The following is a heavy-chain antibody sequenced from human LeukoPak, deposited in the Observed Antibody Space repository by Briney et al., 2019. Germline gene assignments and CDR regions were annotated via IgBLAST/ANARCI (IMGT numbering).Heavy chain of an antibody. CDR1: GYTFTSYG. CDR3: ARVGYYDFWSGYSAFDY. V-gene: IGHV1-18*01. J-gene: IGHJ4*02. CDR2: ISAYNGNT. Sequence: ASVKVSCKASGYTFTSYGISWVRQAPGQGLEWMGWISAYNGNTNYAQKLQGRVTMTTGTSTSTAYMELRSLRSDDTAVYYCARVGYYDFWSGYSAFDYWGQGTLVTVSS. D-gene: IGHD3-3*01.